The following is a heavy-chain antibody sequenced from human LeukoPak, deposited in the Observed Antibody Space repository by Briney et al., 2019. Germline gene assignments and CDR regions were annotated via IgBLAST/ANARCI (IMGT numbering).Heavy chain of an antibody. V-gene: IGHV1-69*13. CDR2: IIPIFGTA. J-gene: IGHJ5*02. CDR1: GGTFSSYA. CDR3: ARGQSSGSYNWFDP. Sequence: GASVKVSCKASGGTFSSYAISWVRQAPGQGLEWMGGIIPIFGTANYAQKFQGRVTITADGSTSTAYMELSSLRSEDTAVYYCARGQSSGSYNWFDPWGQGTLVTVSS. D-gene: IGHD6-19*01.